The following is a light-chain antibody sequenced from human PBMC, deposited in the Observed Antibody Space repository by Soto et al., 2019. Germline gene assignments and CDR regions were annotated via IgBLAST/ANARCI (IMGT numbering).Light chain of an antibody. Sequence: DVNISQIHSTLSASVGARVTITCRASQTISSCLAWYQQKPGKAPKLLIYDASNLQGGVPSRFSGSGSGTDFTLTISSLQPEDFATYYCQQHSTCPWTFGRGTKVDI. J-gene: IGKJ1*01. V-gene: IGKV1-5*01. CDR3: QQHSTCPWT. CDR2: DAS. CDR1: QTISSC.